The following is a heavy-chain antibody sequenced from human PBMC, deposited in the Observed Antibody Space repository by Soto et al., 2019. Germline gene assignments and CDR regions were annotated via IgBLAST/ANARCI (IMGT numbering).Heavy chain of an antibody. Sequence: QVQLVQSGAEVKKPGASVKVSCKASGYTFTSYGISWVRQAPGQGLEWMGWISAYNGNTNYAQKLQGRVTMTTDTXTXXAYMELRSLRSDDTAVDYCARDRDSGAYEGNWFDPWGQGTLVTVSS. D-gene: IGHD4-17*01. CDR3: ARDRDSGAYEGNWFDP. V-gene: IGHV1-18*01. J-gene: IGHJ5*02. CDR2: ISAYNGNT. CDR1: GYTFTSYG.